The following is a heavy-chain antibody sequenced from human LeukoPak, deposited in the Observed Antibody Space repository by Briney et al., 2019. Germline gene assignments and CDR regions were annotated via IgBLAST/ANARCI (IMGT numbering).Heavy chain of an antibody. V-gene: IGHV3-30*03. CDR1: GFTFIEYG. CDR2: ISWDGSNK. CDR3: STFGY. J-gene: IGHJ4*02. Sequence: GGSLRLSCTASGFTFIEYGIHWVRQAPGKGLEWVAVISWDGSNKYYADSVKGRFTVSRDNPKNTLYLQMNSLRPEDTAVCYCSTFGYWGQGTLVTVSS.